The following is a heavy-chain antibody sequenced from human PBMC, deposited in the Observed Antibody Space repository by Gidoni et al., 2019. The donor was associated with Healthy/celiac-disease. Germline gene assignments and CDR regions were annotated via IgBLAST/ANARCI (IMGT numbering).Heavy chain of an antibody. Sequence: QVQLQQWGAGLLKPSETLSLTCAVYGGSFRGYYWSWIRQPPGKGLEWIGEINHSGSTNYNPSLKSRVTISVDTSKNQFSLKLSSVTAADTAVYYCARGRGVITIFGVAKGAVNWFDPWGQGTLVTVSS. V-gene: IGHV4-34*01. CDR1: GGSFRGYY. CDR2: INHSGST. CDR3: ARGRGVITIFGVAKGAVNWFDP. D-gene: IGHD3-3*01. J-gene: IGHJ5*02.